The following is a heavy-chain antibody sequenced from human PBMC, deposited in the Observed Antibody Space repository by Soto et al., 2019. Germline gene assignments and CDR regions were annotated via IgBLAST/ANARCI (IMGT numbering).Heavy chain of an antibody. V-gene: IGHV3-48*01. CDR3: ARDQEASWYTRYSDY. D-gene: IGHD6-13*01. J-gene: IGHJ4*02. Sequence: EVQLVESGGGLVQPEGSLRLSCAASGFTFRIYNMNWVRQAPGKGLEWVSYISSSSSIIYYADSVKGRFTISRDDAKNSLYLQMNSLRAEDTAVYFCARDQEASWYTRYSDYWGQGTLVTVSS. CDR2: ISSSSSII. CDR1: GFTFRIYN.